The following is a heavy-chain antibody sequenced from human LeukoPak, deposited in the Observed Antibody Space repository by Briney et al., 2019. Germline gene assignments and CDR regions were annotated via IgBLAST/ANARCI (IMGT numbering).Heavy chain of an antibody. D-gene: IGHD5-24*01. CDR1: GFTFSSYS. Sequence: GGSLRLSCAASGFTFSSYSMNWVRQAPGKGLEWVSSISSSSSYIYYADSVKGRFTISRDNAKNSLYLQMNSLRAEDTAVYYCARELRWRQYQYDYWGQGTLVTVSS. V-gene: IGHV3-21*01. CDR2: ISSSSSYI. CDR3: ARELRWRQYQYDY. J-gene: IGHJ4*02.